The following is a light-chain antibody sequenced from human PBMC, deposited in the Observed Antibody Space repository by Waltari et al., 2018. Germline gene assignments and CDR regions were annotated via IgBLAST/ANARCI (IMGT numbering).Light chain of an antibody. CDR2: DDN. J-gene: IGLJ3*02. V-gene: IGLV2-23*01. CDR1: SSDVGTYYL. CDR3: CSYAGSYTWV. Sequence: QSALTQPASVSGSPGPSITIPCPGTSSDVGTYYLVSWYQQYPGKAPKVMIYDDNRRPSGVSDRFSGSKSGNTASLTISGVQAEDEADYYCCSYAGSYTWVFGGGTKLTVL.